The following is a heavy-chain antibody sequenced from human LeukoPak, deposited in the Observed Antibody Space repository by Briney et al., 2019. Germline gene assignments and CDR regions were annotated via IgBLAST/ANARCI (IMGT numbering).Heavy chain of an antibody. CDR1: GFTFSSYA. D-gene: IGHD3-10*01. Sequence: RPGGSLRLSCAASGFTFSSYAMSWVRQAPRKGLEWVSTIVGSGGRTNYADSVKGRFTISRDNSKDTLYLQMNSLRAEDTAVYYCAMRGATHQSAWGQGTLVTVSS. CDR2: IVGSGGRT. V-gene: IGHV3-23*01. J-gene: IGHJ5*02. CDR3: AMRGATHQSA.